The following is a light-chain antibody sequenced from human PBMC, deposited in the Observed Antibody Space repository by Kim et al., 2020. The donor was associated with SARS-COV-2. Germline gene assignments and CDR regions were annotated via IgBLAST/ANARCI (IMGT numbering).Light chain of an antibody. CDR2: DAS. CDR1: PSVSGN. Sequence: VSPGERVILSCRASPSVSGNLAWYKVKPGQAPRLLIYDASTRATGIPARFSGSGSGTDFTLTISSLQSEDFALYYCQQYDNWPPYTFGQGTKLEI. J-gene: IGKJ2*01. CDR3: QQYDNWPPYT. V-gene: IGKV3-15*01.